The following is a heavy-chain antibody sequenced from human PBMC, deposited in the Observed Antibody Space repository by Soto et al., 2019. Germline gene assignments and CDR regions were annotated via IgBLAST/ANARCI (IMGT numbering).Heavy chain of an antibody. CDR2: INSDGSST. V-gene: IGHV3-74*01. J-gene: IGHJ4*02. CDR1: GFTFSSYW. CDR3: ARAPNLMVYAPDFDY. D-gene: IGHD2-8*01. Sequence: GGSLRLSCAASGFTFSSYWMHWVCQAPGKGLVWVSRINSDGSSTSYADSVKGRFTISRDNAKNTLYLQMNSLRAEDTAVYYCARAPNLMVYAPDFDYWGQGTLVTVSS.